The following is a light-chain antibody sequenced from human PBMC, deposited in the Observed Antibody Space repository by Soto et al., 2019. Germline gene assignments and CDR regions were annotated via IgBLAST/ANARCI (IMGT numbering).Light chain of an antibody. CDR3: QQYDDWPPLT. V-gene: IGKV3-15*01. CDR1: QSVGDN. J-gene: IGKJ4*01. Sequence: EIVLTQSPGTLSLSPGERASLSCRASQSVGDNLAWYQVRPGQSPRLLIYDASTRATGVPVRFTGSGSGTEFTLTIASLQSDDIAIYYCQQYDDWPPLTFGGGTKV. CDR2: DAS.